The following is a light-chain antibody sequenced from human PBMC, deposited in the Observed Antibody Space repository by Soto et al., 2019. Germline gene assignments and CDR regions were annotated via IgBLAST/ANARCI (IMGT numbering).Light chain of an antibody. CDR1: QSVSRS. CDR2: DAS. Sequence: EIVLTQSPATLSLSPGERVTLSYRASQSVSRSLAWYQQKPGQAPRLLIYDASNRATGTPARFSGSGSGTDFTLTISSLEPEDFAVYYCQQRSNWPLTFGGGTKVEIK. J-gene: IGKJ4*01. CDR3: QQRSNWPLT. V-gene: IGKV3-11*01.